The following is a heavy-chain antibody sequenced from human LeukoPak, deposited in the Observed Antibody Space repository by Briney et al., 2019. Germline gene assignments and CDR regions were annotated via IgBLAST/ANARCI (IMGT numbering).Heavy chain of an antibody. CDR2: ISSSSSYT. J-gene: IGHJ5*02. CDR1: GFTFSDYY. Sequence: GGSLRLSCAASGFTFSDYYMSWIRQAPGKGLEWVSYISSSSSYTNYADSVKGRFTISRDNAKSSLYLQMNSLRAEDTAVYYCAREVVITKGWFDPWGQGTLVTVSS. D-gene: IGHD3-22*01. V-gene: IGHV3-11*05. CDR3: AREVVITKGWFDP.